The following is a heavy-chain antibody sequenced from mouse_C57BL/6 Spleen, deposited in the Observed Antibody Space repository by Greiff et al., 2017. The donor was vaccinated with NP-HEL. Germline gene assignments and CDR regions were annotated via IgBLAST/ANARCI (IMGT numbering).Heavy chain of an antibody. Sequence: EVKLQESGGGLVQPGGSLKLSCAASGFTFSSYGMSWVRQTPDKRLELVATINSNGGSTYYPDSVKGRFTISRDNAKNTLYLQMSSLKSEDTAMYDCGIMARTRNWGQGTTLTVSS. CDR1: GFTFSSYG. CDR3: GIMARTRN. CDR2: INSNGGST. V-gene: IGHV5-6-3*01. J-gene: IGHJ2*01.